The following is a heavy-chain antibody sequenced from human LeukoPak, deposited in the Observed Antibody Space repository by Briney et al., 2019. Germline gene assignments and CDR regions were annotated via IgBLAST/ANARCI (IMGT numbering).Heavy chain of an antibody. CDR2: INHSGST. D-gene: IGHD6-19*01. V-gene: IGHV4-34*01. CDR1: GGSFSGYY. CDR3: ARGRSALNY. Sequence: QPSETLSLTCAVYGGSFSGYYWSWIRQPPGKGLEWIGEINHSGSTNYNPSLKSRVTISVDTSKNQFSLKLSSVTAGDTAVYYCARGRSALNYWGQGTLVTVSS. J-gene: IGHJ4*02.